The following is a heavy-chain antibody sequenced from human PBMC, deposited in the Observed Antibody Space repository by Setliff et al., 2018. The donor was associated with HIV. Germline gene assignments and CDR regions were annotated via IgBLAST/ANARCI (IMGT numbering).Heavy chain of an antibody. CDR3: ARKAAALDY. CDR2: ISSSSSTI. CDR1: GFTFSTYE. D-gene: IGHD6-13*01. J-gene: IGHJ4*01. Sequence: GGSLRLSCAASGFTFSTYEMNWVRQAPGKGLEWVSYISSSSSTIYYADSVKGRFTISRDNAKNSLYLQMNSLRAEDTAVYYCARKAAALDYWGRGTLVTVSS. V-gene: IGHV3-48*03.